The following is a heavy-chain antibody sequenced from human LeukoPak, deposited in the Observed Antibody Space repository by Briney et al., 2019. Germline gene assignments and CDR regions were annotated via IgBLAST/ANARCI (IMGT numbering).Heavy chain of an antibody. Sequence: GGSLRLSCAASGFTFSSYAMHWVRQAPGKGLEWVAVISYDGSNKYYADSVKGRFTISRDNSKNTLYLQMNSLRAEDTAVYYCARDGTYSGSWNYFDYWGQGTLVTVSS. CDR2: ISYDGSNK. J-gene: IGHJ4*02. CDR1: GFTFSSYA. D-gene: IGHD6-13*01. V-gene: IGHV3-30*04. CDR3: ARDGTYSGSWNYFDY.